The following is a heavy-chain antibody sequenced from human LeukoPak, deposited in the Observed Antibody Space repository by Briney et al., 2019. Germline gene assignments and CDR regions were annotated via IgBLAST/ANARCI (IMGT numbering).Heavy chain of an antibody. D-gene: IGHD6-6*01. CDR3: AKQSTARSLGE. Sequence: TGGSLRLSCAASGFPFTFAMSWVRQAPGKGLEWVSSISGSGGDTYYADSVKGRFTVSRDNSKNTLYLQMNSLRAEDTAVYYCAKQSTARSLGEGGRGTLVTVSS. CDR2: ISGSGGDT. J-gene: IGHJ4*02. V-gene: IGHV3-23*01. CDR1: GFPFTFA.